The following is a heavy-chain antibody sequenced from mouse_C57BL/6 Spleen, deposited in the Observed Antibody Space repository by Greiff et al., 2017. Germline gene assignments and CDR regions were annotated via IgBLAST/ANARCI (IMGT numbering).Heavy chain of an antibody. D-gene: IGHD1-1*01. CDR1: GYSITSDY. V-gene: IGHV3-8*01. J-gene: IGHJ1*03. CDR3: ARDRSPYGSSYVYFDV. CDR2: ISYSGST. Sequence: EVKVEESGPGLAKPSQTLSLTCSVTGYSITSDYWNWIRKFPGNKLEYMGYISYSGSTYYNPSLKSRISITRDTSKNQYYLQWNSVTTEDTATYYCARDRSPYGSSYVYFDVWGTGTTVTVSS.